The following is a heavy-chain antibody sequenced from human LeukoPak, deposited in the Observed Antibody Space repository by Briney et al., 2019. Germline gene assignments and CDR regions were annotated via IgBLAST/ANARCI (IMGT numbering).Heavy chain of an antibody. Sequence: SETLSLTCTVSGGSISTSSYYCGWVRQPPGKGLEWIGNIFYSGSTYYSPSLKSRVTISLDTSRNQFSLKLNSVTAADTAVYYCARGRLWYSSNPMDWFDPWGQGTLVTVSS. J-gene: IGHJ5*02. D-gene: IGHD6-13*01. CDR2: IFYSGST. CDR3: ARGRLWYSSNPMDWFDP. V-gene: IGHV4-39*07. CDR1: GGSISTSSYY.